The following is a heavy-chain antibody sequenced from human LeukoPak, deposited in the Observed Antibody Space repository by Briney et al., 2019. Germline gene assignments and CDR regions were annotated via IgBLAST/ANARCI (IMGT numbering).Heavy chain of an antibody. V-gene: IGHV4-39*07. CDR3: ARYRAFDI. J-gene: IGHJ3*02. CDR1: GGSISSSSYY. CDR2: IYYSGST. Sequence: SETLSLTCTVSGGSISSSSYYWGWIRQPPGKGLEWMGSIYYSGSTYYNPSLKSRVTISVDTSKNQFSLKLSSVTAADTAVYYCARYRAFDIWGQGTMVTVSS.